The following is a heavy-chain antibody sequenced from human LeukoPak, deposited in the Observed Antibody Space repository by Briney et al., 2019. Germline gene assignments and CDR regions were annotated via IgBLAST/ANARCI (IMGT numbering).Heavy chain of an antibody. CDR3: ASQGEGYSYGYYFDY. CDR1: GFTFSSYA. D-gene: IGHD5-18*01. V-gene: IGHV3-23*01. CDR2: ISGSGGST. J-gene: IGHJ4*02. Sequence: PGGSLRLSCAASGFTFSSYAMSWVRQAPGKGLEWVSAISGSGGSTYYADSVKGRFTISRDNSKNALYLQMNSLRAEDTAVYYCASQGEGYSYGYYFDYWGQGTLVTVSS.